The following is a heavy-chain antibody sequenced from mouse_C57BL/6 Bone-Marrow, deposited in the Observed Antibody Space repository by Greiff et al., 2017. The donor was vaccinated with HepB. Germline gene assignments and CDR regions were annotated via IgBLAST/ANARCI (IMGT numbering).Heavy chain of an antibody. D-gene: IGHD2-12*01. V-gene: IGHV6-3*01. J-gene: IGHJ1*03. CDR3: NYYSHWYFDV. CDR2: IRLKSDNYAT. Sequence: EVKVEESGGGLVQPGGSMKLSCVASGFTFSNYWMNWVRQSPEKGLEWVAQIRLKSDNYATHYAESVKGRFTISRDDSKSSVYLQMNNLRAEDTGMCYCNYYSHWYFDVWGTGTTVTVSS. CDR1: GFTFSNYW.